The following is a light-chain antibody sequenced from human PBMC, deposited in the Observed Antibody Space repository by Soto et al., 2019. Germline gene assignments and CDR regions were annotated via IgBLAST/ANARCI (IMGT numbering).Light chain of an antibody. Sequence: DIQMTQSPSSLSAFVGDTVTLTCRASQDISNFLAWYQQKPGKVPKLLIYAASTLQSGVPSRFSGSGSGTDFTLTISSLQPEDVATYYCQKCKVAPFTFGGGTEVEMK. CDR2: AAS. V-gene: IGKV1-27*01. CDR3: QKCKVAPFT. J-gene: IGKJ4*01. CDR1: QDISNF.